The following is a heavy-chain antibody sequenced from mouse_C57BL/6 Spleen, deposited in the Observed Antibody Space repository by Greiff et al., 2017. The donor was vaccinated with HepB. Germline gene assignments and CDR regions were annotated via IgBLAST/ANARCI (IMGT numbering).Heavy chain of an antibody. J-gene: IGHJ4*01. D-gene: IGHD2-5*01. Sequence: QVTLKVCGPGILQPSQTLSLTCSFSGFSLSTFGMGVGWIRQPSGKGLEWLAHIWWDDDKYYNPALKSRLTISKDTSKNQVFLKIANVDTADTATYYCARMKGAYYSNYDAMDYWGQGTSVTVSS. CDR1: GFSLSTFGMG. V-gene: IGHV8-8*01. CDR2: IWWDDDK. CDR3: ARMKGAYYSNYDAMDY.